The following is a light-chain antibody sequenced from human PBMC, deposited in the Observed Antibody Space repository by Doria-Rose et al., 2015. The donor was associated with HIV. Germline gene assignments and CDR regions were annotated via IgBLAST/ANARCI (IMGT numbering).Light chain of an antibody. CDR3: HQYGTSWT. J-gene: IGKJ1*01. V-gene: IGKV3-20*01. CDR1: QSFSSTY. Sequence: DIVMTQSPGTLSLSPGERATLSCRASQSFSSTYLAWYQQKQGQAPSRLIYDGSTRATGIPDRFSASGSGTDFTLTINRLEPEDFALYYCHQYGTSWTFGQGTKVEI. CDR2: DGS.